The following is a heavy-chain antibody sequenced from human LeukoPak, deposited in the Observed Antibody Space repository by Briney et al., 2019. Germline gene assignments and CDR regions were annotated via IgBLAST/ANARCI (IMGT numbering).Heavy chain of an antibody. CDR2: INPNSGGT. CDR1: VFTFTAYY. V-gene: IGHV1-2*02. J-gene: IGHJ3*02. D-gene: IGHD3-22*01. CDR3: ATTRLGSSGYYYGDAFDI. Sequence: ASVKVSCKVSVFTFTAYYMHWVRQAPGQGLEWMGWINPNSGGTNYAQKFQGRVTMTRDTSISTAYMELSRLRSDDTAVYYCATTRLGSSGYYYGDAFDIWGQGTMVTVSS.